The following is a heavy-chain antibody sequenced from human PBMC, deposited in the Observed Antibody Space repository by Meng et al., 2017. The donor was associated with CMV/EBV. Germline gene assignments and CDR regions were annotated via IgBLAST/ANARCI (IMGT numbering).Heavy chain of an antibody. CDR3: ARVLRWNGVIDY. CDR2: IYTSGST. J-gene: IGHJ4*02. D-gene: IGHD4-23*01. V-gene: IGHV4-4*07. CDR1: RGSISSYY. Sequence: VCLRGSLPGLAKPSETLSLTCTVSRGSISSYYWSWIRQPAGKGLEWIGRIYTSGSTNYNPSLRSRVTMSVDTSKNQFSLKLSSVTAADTAVYYCARVLRWNGVIDYWGQGTLVTVSS.